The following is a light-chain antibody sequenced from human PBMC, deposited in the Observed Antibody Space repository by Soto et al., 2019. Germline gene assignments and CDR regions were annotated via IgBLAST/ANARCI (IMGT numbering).Light chain of an antibody. J-gene: IGKJ2*01. CDR2: KAT. V-gene: IGKV1-5*03. CDR3: QQYNDYQYT. Sequence: DIEMTQSPSTLSASVGDTVTITCRASQSIATWLAWYQQKPEKAPKLLIYKATNVQSGVPSRFSGSGSGTEFSLAISGLQPEDFAIYYGQQYNDYQYTFGQGTKLESK. CDR1: QSIATW.